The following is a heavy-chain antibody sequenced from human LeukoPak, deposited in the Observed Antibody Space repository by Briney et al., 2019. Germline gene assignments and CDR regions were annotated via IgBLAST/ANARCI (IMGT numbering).Heavy chain of an antibody. CDR2: VIPIFGTT. V-gene: IGHV1-69*06. J-gene: IGHJ4*02. Sequence: GASVKVSCKASGGTFSSYAISWVRQAPGQGLEWMGGVIPIFGTTNYEPTFQNRVTITADKSTSTAYMELSSLRSDDTAVYYCARGVRGYYDSSGYYYDYWGQGTLVTVSS. CDR1: GGTFSSYA. CDR3: ARGVRGYYDSSGYYYDY. D-gene: IGHD3-22*01.